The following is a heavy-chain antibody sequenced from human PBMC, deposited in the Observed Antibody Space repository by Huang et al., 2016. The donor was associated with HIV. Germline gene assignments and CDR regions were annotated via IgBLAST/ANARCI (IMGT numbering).Heavy chain of an antibody. D-gene: IGHD6-19*01. CDR3: VRDPDGFHSSGWYFDH. CDR1: GFTFRRYA. V-gene: IGHV3-30-3*01. Sequence: VQLVESGGGVVQPGRSLRVSCVASGFTFRRYAGHWVGQAPGKGLEWVAVISDDGGKKHYADSVKGRFTISRDNSKNTLYLQMNSLRVEDTAIYYCVRDPDGFHSSGWYFDHWGQGTLVTVSS. CDR2: ISDDGGKK. J-gene: IGHJ4*02.